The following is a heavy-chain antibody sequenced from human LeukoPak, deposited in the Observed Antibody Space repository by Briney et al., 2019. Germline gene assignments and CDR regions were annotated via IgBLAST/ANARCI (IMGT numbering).Heavy chain of an antibody. J-gene: IGHJ5*02. D-gene: IGHD3-9*01. CDR3: ARGLLRDLKYFDRLLNPYFDT. CDR2: MNPHTGST. Sequence: GASVKVSCKASGYTFLRYDINWVRQAPGQGPEWMGWMNPHTGSTGLAQKFQGRLTMPSNKAVDTAYMELSSLKSDDTAVYFCARGLLRDLKYFDRLLNPYFDTWGQGALVTVS. V-gene: IGHV1-8*01. CDR1: GYTFLRYD.